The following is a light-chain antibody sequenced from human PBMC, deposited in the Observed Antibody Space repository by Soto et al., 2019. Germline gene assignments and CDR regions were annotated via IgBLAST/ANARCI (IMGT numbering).Light chain of an antibody. Sequence: EIVMTQSPATLSVSPRDTATLSCRASQSVSYNLAWYQQKPGQGPRLLIYGAFTRATGIPARFSGSGSGTEYTTPISSLQSEDVVAYYCQQYKNWPPLTFGGGTKVEIK. V-gene: IGKV3-15*01. CDR1: QSVSYN. CDR3: QQYKNWPPLT. CDR2: GAF. J-gene: IGKJ4*01.